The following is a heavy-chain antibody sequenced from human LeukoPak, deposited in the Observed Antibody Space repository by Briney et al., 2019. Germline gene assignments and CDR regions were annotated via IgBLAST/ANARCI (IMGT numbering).Heavy chain of an antibody. Sequence: NPSETLSLTCAVPDYSISSGYYWGWIRQPPGKGLEWIGSIHHGGSTYYSPSLKSRISISADTSKKQVSLKLSSVTAADTAVYYCARHPRVADAFDIWGQGTMVTVSS. CDR3: ARHPRVADAFDI. CDR2: IHHGGST. J-gene: IGHJ3*02. CDR1: DYSISSGYY. D-gene: IGHD3-3*01. V-gene: IGHV4-38-2*01.